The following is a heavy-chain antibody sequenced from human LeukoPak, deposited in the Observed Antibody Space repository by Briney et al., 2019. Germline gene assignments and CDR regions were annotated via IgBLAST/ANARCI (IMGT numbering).Heavy chain of an antibody. D-gene: IGHD1-20*01. Sequence: SETLSLTCAVYGGPFSGYYWSWIRQPPGKGPEWIGEINHRGSTNYNPSLKSRVTISVDTSKNQFSLKLSSVTAADTAVYYCARAYNWLPFDPWGQGTLVTVAS. CDR3: ARAYNWLPFDP. CDR2: INHRGST. CDR1: GGPFSGYY. J-gene: IGHJ5*02. V-gene: IGHV4-34*01.